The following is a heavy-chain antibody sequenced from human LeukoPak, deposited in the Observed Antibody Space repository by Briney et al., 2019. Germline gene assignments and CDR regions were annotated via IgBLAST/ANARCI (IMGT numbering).Heavy chain of an antibody. CDR2: IKQDGSEK. Sequence: GGSLRLSCAASGFTFSSYWVSWVRQPPEKGLEWVANIKQDGSEKVYVDSVKGRFTISRDNAKSSLYLQMNSLRAEDTAVYYCARDPYSSSWSYGMDVWGQGTTVTVSS. D-gene: IGHD6-13*01. J-gene: IGHJ6*02. CDR3: ARDPYSSSWSYGMDV. V-gene: IGHV3-7*05. CDR1: GFTFSSYW.